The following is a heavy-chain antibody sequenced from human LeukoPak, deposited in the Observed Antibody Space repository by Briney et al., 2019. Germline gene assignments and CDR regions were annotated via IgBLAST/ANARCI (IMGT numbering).Heavy chain of an antibody. V-gene: IGHV4-39*01. CDR2: IFYTGST. Sequence: SETLSLTCTVSGGSISVSGYYWGWIRQPPGKGLEWIGSIFYTGSTYYNPSLKSRVTISVAMSKNRFSLRLSSVTAADTAVYYCARLSGYSYGYIAYWGQGTLVTVSS. CDR3: ARLSGYSYGYIAY. J-gene: IGHJ4*02. D-gene: IGHD5-18*01. CDR1: GGSISVSGYY.